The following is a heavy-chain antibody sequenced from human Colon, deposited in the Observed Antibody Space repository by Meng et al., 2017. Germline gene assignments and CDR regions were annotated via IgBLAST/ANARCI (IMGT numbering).Heavy chain of an antibody. CDR3: VRSSGWVRTGFDP. CDR2: IGHSGIT. Sequence: QPQLQESGPGLVKPSVALSLTCSASGGSISHSGYYWGWIRQPPGKGLEWIGSIGHSGITYYTPSLKSRVTVSIDTSKSQFSLKLTSVTAADTAVYYCVRSSGWVRTGFDPWGQGTLVTVSS. V-gene: IGHV4-39*01. D-gene: IGHD6-19*01. CDR1: GGSISHSGYY. J-gene: IGHJ5*02.